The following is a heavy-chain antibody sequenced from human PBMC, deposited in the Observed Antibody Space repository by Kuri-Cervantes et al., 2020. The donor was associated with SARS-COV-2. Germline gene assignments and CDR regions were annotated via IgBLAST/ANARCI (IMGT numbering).Heavy chain of an antibody. Sequence: SQTLSLTCAVYGGSFSGYYWSWIRQPPGKGLEWIGEINHSGSTNYNPSLKSRVTVSVDTSKNQFSLKLSSVTAADTAVYYCARGRSPGYWGQGTLVTVSS. V-gene: IGHV4-34*01. CDR2: INHSGST. CDR3: ARGRSPGY. CDR1: GGSFSGYY. J-gene: IGHJ4*02.